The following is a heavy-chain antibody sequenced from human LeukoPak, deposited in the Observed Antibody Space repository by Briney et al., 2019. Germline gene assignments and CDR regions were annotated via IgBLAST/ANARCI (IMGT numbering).Heavy chain of an antibody. V-gene: IGHV3-23*01. CDR1: GFTFSAYA. D-gene: IGHD4-17*01. J-gene: IGHJ3*02. CDR3: ARDPNGDYIGAFDM. CDR2: IRGGGTSE. Sequence: GGSLRLSCTASGFTFSAYAMMWVRQAPGKGPEWVSAIRGGGTSEFYADSVKGRFRISGDNSKDTLFLQMNSLRAEDTAVYYCARDPNGDYIGAFDMWGPGTMVTVSS.